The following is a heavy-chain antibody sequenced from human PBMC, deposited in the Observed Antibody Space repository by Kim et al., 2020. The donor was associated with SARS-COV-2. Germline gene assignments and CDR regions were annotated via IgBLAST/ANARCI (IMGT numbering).Heavy chain of an antibody. D-gene: IGHD3-3*01. J-gene: IGHJ4*02. Sequence: EWIGYIYYSGSTYYNPSLKCRVTISVDTSKNQFSLKLSSVTAADTAVYYCARVRFSITIFGVVTRLFDYWGQGTLVTVSS. CDR2: IYYSGST. V-gene: IGHV4-30-4*01. CDR3: ARVRFSITIFGVVTRLFDY.